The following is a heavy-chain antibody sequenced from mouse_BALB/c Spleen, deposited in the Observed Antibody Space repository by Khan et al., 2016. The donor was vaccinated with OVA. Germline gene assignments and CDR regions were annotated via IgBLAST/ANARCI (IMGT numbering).Heavy chain of an antibody. D-gene: IGHD2-3*01. Sequence: VQLKQSGTELVRPGASVRLYCTASGFNIKDYDIHWVKQRPDQGLEWIGRIDPENGNTVYDPKIQGKASITADTSSDTADLQLSSLTSEDTAIYYCPRSILLYVDYSDQGTSLTVSS. V-gene: IGHV14-1*02. CDR1: GFNIKDYD. CDR3: PRSILLYVDY. CDR2: IDPENGNT. J-gene: IGHJ2*03.